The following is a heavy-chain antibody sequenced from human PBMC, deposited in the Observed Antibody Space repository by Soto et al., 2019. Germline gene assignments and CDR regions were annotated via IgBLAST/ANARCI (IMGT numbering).Heavy chain of an antibody. J-gene: IGHJ5*02. CDR3: ARAQFYSGSGNYNNLMFDA. Sequence: TLSLTCAVSGGSIGGFGYSWSWIRQPPGGGLEWIGYMYHSGTFLKSPSLKTRLTMSLDMSKNQFSLTLNSMTAADTAVYYCARAQFYSGSGNYNNLMFDAWGQGIQVTVSS. V-gene: IGHV4-30-2*01. CDR1: GGSIGGFGYS. D-gene: IGHD3-10*01. CDR2: MYHSGTF.